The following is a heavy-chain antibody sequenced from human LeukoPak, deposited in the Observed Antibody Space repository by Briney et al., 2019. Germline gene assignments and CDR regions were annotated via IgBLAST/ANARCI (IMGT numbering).Heavy chain of an antibody. Sequence: ASVKVSCKASGYTFTSYDINWVRQATGQGLEWMGWMNPNSGNTGYAQKFQGRVTITRNTSISTAYMELSSLRSEDTAVYYCAREGEVPAAPFDYWGQGTLVTVSS. CDR1: GYTFTSYD. CDR2: MNPNSGNT. J-gene: IGHJ4*02. CDR3: AREGEVPAAPFDY. V-gene: IGHV1-8*03. D-gene: IGHD2-2*01.